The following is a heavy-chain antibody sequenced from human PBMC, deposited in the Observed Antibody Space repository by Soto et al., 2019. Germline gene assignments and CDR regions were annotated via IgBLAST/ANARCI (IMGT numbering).Heavy chain of an antibody. J-gene: IGHJ4*02. Sequence: HPGGSLRLSCAASGFTFSGYDMNWVRQAPGKGLEWVSYISSSGYTIYYADSVKGRFTISRDNAKNPLYLQMNSLRAQDTAGYYCARDILDYWGRGTLVTVSS. V-gene: IGHV3-48*03. CDR3: ARDILDY. CDR2: ISSSGYTI. CDR1: GFTFSGYD.